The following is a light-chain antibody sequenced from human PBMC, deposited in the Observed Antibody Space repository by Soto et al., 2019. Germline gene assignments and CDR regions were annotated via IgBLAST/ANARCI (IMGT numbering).Light chain of an antibody. CDR3: QQYGSSPET. CDR2: GAS. Sequence: EIVLTQSPGTLSLSPGERATLSCRASQSVSSSYLACDQQKPGQAPRLLIYGASSSATGIPDRFSGSGSGTDFTLTISRLEPEDFAVYYCQQYGSSPETFGQGTKVEIK. V-gene: IGKV3-20*01. J-gene: IGKJ1*01. CDR1: QSVSSSY.